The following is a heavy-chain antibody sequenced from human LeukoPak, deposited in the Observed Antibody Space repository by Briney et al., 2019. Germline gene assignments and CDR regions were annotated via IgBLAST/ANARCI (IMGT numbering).Heavy chain of an antibody. CDR2: IHDSGDT. Sequence: PSETLSLTCAVYGGSFSGYYWSWIRQPPGKGLEWIGEIHDSGDTNYNPSLKSRVTISVDTSKNQFSLQLSSVTAADTAVYYCARDQGDGYNPRPFDYWGRGALVTVSS. V-gene: IGHV4-34*01. CDR3: ARDQGDGYNPRPFDY. D-gene: IGHD5-24*01. J-gene: IGHJ4*02. CDR1: GGSFSGYY.